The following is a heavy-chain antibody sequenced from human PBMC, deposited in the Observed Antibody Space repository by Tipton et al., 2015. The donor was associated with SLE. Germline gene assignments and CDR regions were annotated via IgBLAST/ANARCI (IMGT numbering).Heavy chain of an antibody. CDR1: GGSLSSLF. J-gene: IGHJ3*02. Sequence: TLSLTCTVSGGSLSSLFWSWIRQPPGKGLEWIGYIYYSGSTNYNPSLKSRATISVDTSKNQFSLELSSVTAADTAVYYCARDLEAFDIWGQGTMVTVSS. D-gene: IGHD1-1*01. V-gene: IGHV4-59*11. CDR3: ARDLEAFDI. CDR2: IYYSGST.